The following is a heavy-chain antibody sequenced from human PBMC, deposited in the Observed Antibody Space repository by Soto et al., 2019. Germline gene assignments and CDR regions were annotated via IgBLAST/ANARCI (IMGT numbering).Heavy chain of an antibody. CDR3: ARSQGSSTSLEIYYYYYYGMDV. J-gene: IGHJ6*02. V-gene: IGHV1-69*01. CDR2: IIPIPGTA. D-gene: IGHD2-2*01. CDR1: TFGSYA. Sequence: TFGSYAISWVRQAPGQGLEWMGGIIPIPGTANYAQKFQGRVTIAADESTSTAYMELSSLRSEDTAVYYCARSQGSSTSLEIYYYYYYGMDVWGQGTTVSVSS.